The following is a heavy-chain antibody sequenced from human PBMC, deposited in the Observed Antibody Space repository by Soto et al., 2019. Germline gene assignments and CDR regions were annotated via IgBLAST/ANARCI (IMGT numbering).Heavy chain of an antibody. J-gene: IGHJ6*02. V-gene: IGHV3-21*01. CDR1: GFTFSSYS. D-gene: IGHD3-10*01. CDR2: ISSSISYI. Sequence: GGSLRLSCAASGFTFSSYSMNWVRQAPGKGLEWVSSISSSISYIYYADSLKGRFTISRDNAKNSLYLQMNSLRAEDTAVYYCATGINMVRGVSPYYYGMDVWGQGTTVTVSS. CDR3: ATGINMVRGVSPYYYGMDV.